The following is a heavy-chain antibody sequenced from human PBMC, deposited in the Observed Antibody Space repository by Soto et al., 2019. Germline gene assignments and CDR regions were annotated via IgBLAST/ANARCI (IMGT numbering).Heavy chain of an antibody. V-gene: IGHV1-18*01. CDR3: ARDPHYDDSSGYHFFRGFDY. J-gene: IGHJ4*02. CDR2: ISAYNGNT. D-gene: IGHD3-22*01. Sequence: GASVKVSCKASGYTFTSYGISWVRQAPGQGLEWMGWISAYNGNTNYAQKLQGRVTMTTDTSTSTAYMELRSLRSDDTAVYYCARDPHYDDSSGYHFFRGFDYWGQGTLVTVSS. CDR1: GYTFTSYG.